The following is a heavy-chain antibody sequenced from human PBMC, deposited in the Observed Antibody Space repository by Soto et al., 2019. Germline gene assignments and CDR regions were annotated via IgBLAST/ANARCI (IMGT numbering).Heavy chain of an antibody. V-gene: IGHV4-30-2*05. CDR2: IYHSGST. CDR1: GGSISSGGYS. Sequence: PSETLSLTCAVSGGSISSGGYSWNWIRQPLGKGLEWIGYIYHSGSTYYNPSLKSRVTISVDTSKNQFSLKLSSVTAADTAVYYCARTSYDSSGTAADPWGQGTLVTVSS. D-gene: IGHD3-22*01. J-gene: IGHJ5*02. CDR3: ARTSYDSSGTAADP.